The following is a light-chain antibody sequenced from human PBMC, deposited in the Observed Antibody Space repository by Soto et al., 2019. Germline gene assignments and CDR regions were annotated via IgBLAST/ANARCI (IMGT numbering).Light chain of an antibody. J-gene: IGKJ5*01. CDR3: QQRNIWPPVT. CDR2: GAF. V-gene: IGKV3-11*01. Sequence: PGERATLSCRASPSVTNFLAWYQQKPVQAPRLLIYGAFNRATGIPARFSGSGSGTDFTLTISSLEPEDSAIYYCQQRNIWPPVTFGQGTRLEI. CDR1: PSVTNF.